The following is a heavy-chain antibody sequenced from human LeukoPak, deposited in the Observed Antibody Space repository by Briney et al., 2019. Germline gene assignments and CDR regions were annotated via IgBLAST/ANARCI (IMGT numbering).Heavy chain of an antibody. D-gene: IGHD1-7*01. Sequence: SETLSLTCTVSGGSISSYYWSRIRQPPGKGLEWIGYIYYSGSTNYNPSLKSRVTISVDTSKNQFSLKLTSVTAADTAVYYCARVLELRAFDYWGQGTLVTVSS. J-gene: IGHJ4*02. CDR1: GGSISSYY. CDR3: ARVLELRAFDY. CDR2: IYYSGST. V-gene: IGHV4-59*12.